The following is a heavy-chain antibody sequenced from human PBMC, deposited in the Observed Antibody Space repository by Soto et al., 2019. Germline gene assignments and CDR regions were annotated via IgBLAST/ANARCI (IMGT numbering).Heavy chain of an antibody. V-gene: IGHV4-4*02. CDR3: ARSSGYNHRVGY. CDR2: IYHSGST. J-gene: IGHJ4*02. Sequence: QVQLQESGPGLVKPSGTLSLTCAVSGGSISSSNWWSWVRQPPGKGLEWIGEIYHSGSTNYNPSLRSRXXIXVDXSKNQFSRKLSSVTAADTAVYYCARSSGYNHRVGYWGQGTLVTVSS. CDR1: GGSISSSNW. D-gene: IGHD3-22*01.